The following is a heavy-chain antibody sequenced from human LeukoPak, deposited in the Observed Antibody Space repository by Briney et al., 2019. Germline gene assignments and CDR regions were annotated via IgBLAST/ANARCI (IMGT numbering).Heavy chain of an antibody. CDR3: ARGIDSDCSGGSCYSEGNWFDP. D-gene: IGHD2-15*01. V-gene: IGHV4-34*01. CDR1: GGSLSAYY. J-gene: IGHJ5*02. CDR2: INHSGST. Sequence: SETLSLTCAVYGGSLSAYYWTWIRQPPGKGLEWVGEINHSGSTNYNPSLKSRVTISVDTSKSQFSLKLSSVTAADTAVYYCARGIDSDCSGGSCYSEGNWFDPWGQGTLVTVSS.